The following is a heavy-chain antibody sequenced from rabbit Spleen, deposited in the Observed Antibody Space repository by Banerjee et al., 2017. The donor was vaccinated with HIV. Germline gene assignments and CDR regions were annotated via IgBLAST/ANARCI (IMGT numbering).Heavy chain of an antibody. CDR1: GVSFSASSY. CDR3: TRDDGSGHYIDGYFNL. V-gene: IGHV1S40*01. J-gene: IGHJ4*01. Sequence: QSLEESGGDLVKPGASLTLTCTASGVSFSASSYMCWVRQAPGKGLEWIACIDAGTSGFTYYASWAKGRFTISKTSSTTVTLQVTSLTAADTATYFCTRDDGSGHYIDGYFNLWGQGTLVTVS. D-gene: IGHD1-1*01. CDR2: IDAGTSGFT.